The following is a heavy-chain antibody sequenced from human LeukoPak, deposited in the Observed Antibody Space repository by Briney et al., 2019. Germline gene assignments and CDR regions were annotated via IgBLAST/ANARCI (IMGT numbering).Heavy chain of an antibody. D-gene: IGHD3-10*01. J-gene: IGHJ6*03. CDR3: ARGPAEITYGSGSFREAYYYYYMDV. CDR2: INPSGGST. CDR1: GYTFTSYY. V-gene: IGHV1-46*01. Sequence: GASVKVSCKASGYTFTSYYMHWVRQAPGQGLEWMGIINPSGGSTSYAQKFQGRVTMTRDMSMSTVYMELSSLRSEDTAVYYCARGPAEITYGSGSFREAYYYYYMDVWGKGTTVTVSS.